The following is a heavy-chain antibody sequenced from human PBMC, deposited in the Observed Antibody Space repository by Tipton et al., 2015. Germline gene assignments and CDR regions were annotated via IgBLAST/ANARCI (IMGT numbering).Heavy chain of an antibody. V-gene: IGHV1-18*01. CDR2: ISVYNGNT. Sequence: QLVQSGAEVKKPGASVKVSCKASGYTFTDYGITWVRQAPGQGLEWMGWISVYNGNTNYAEKFQGRVTLTTGTSTSTAYMELRSLRSDDTAVYYCARWAAYFDLWGRGTLVTVSS. D-gene: IGHD2-15*01. J-gene: IGHJ2*01. CDR1: GYTFTDYG. CDR3: ARWAAYFDL.